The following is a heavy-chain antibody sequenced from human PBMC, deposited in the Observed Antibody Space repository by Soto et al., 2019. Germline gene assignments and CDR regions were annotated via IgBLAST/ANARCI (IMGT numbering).Heavy chain of an antibody. CDR1: GGSISSFY. CDR3: ARARAMYDSSWFYDS. V-gene: IGHV4-59*01. CDR2: MYYSGMH. J-gene: IGHJ4*02. D-gene: IGHD3-22*01. Sequence: QVQLQESGPGLVKPSETLSLTCTVSGGSISSFYWNWIRLSPGKGLEWICYMYYSGMHNSNPSLKSRVTMSVDTSKNQFSLNLKSVTAADTAVYYCARARAMYDSSWFYDSWGQGILVTVSS.